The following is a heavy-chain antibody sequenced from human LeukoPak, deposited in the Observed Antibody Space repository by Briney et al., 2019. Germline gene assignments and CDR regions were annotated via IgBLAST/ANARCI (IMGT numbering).Heavy chain of an antibody. CDR1: GFTFSSYA. CDR3: AKWCRGIVGATTDGY. V-gene: IGHV3-23*01. Sequence: GWSLRLSCAASGFTFSSYAMSWVRQAPGKGLEWVSAISGSGGSTYYADSVKGRFTISRDNSKNKLSLQMNSLRAEDTAVYYCAKWCRGIVGATTDGYWGQGTLVTVSS. CDR2: ISGSGGST. J-gene: IGHJ4*02. D-gene: IGHD1-26*01.